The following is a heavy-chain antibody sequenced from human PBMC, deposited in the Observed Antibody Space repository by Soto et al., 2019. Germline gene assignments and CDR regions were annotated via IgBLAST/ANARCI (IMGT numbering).Heavy chain of an antibody. J-gene: IGHJ4*01. V-gene: IGHV3-30*03. CDR3: ARNRDGDSGWPANFDY. Sequence: QVQRLESGGGVVQPGRSLRLSCVASGFTFTDSGRHWVRQTPGKGLEWVAFVSHDGSATSYADSVKGRFTISRDISTSTLHLQMNSLKPEDTAVYYCARNRDGDSGWPANFDYWGHGTLVTVSS. D-gene: IGHD4-17*01. CDR2: VSHDGSAT. CDR1: GFTFTDSG.